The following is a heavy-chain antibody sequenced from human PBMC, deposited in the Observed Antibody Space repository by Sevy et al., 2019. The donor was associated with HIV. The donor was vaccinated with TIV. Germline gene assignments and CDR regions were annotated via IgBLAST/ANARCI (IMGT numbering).Heavy chain of an antibody. CDR2: ISYDGGSK. Sequence: GGSLRLSCAASGFTFNTYAMHWVRQAPGKGLEWVAVISYDGGSKYYADSVKGRFTISSDNSKNTLYLQMISLRPEDSAIYYCARGRAIAAAGTLDYWGQGTLVTVSS. CDR3: ARGRAIAAAGTLDY. CDR1: GFTFNTYA. V-gene: IGHV3-30-3*01. J-gene: IGHJ4*02. D-gene: IGHD6-13*01.